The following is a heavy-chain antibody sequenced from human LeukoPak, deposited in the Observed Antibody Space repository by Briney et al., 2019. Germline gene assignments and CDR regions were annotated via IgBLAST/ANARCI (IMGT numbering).Heavy chain of an antibody. D-gene: IGHD4-23*01. CDR2: ISYDGSNK. Sequence: GRSLRLSCAASGFTFSSYGMHWVRQAPGKGLEWVAVISYDGSNKYYADSVKGRFTISRDNSKNTLYLQMNSLRAEDTAVYYCAKDLTVVTVGWFDPWGQGTLVTVSS. CDR3: AKDLTVVTVGWFDP. CDR1: GFTFSSYG. V-gene: IGHV3-30*18. J-gene: IGHJ5*02.